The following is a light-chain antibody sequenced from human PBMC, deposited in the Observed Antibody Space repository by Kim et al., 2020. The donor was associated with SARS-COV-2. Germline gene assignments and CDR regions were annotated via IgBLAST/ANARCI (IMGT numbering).Light chain of an antibody. Sequence: VSPGERDTLSCRASQSFTSKLAWFQQKPGRAPRLLIYDTSTRATGIPARFSGSGSGTEFTLTISSLQSEDFAVYYCQQYYSWPLTFGGGTKVEI. CDR3: QQYYSWPLT. CDR1: QSFTSK. V-gene: IGKV3-15*01. J-gene: IGKJ4*01. CDR2: DTS.